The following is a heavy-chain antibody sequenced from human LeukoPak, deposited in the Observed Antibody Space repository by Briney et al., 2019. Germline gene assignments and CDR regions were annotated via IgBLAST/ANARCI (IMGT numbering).Heavy chain of an antibody. CDR1: GFTFSTYW. D-gene: IGHD3/OR15-3a*01. V-gene: IGHV3-74*01. Sequence: GGSLGLSCAASGFTFSTYWMYWVRQAPGKGLEYVSRINNDGGGTTYADSVKGRFTISRDNAKNTVYLQMNSLRPEDTAMYYCARGGLDHAFDFWGQGTMVTVSS. CDR3: ARGGLDHAFDF. J-gene: IGHJ3*01. CDR2: INNDGGGT.